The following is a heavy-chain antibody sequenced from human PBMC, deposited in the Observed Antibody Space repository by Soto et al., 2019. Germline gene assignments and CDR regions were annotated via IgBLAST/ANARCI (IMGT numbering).Heavy chain of an antibody. D-gene: IGHD2-21*02. CDR1: GGSISSGSYY. Sequence: SETLSLTCTVSGGSISSGSYYWDWIRQPPGKEPQWIASVHYTASTYYNPSLRGRVTISVDKSNNQFSLDLRSVTGADTAVYYCATLPTRIVVVTTEMPTWGQGTLVT. CDR2: VHYTAST. CDR3: ATLPTRIVVVTTEMPT. J-gene: IGHJ5*02. V-gene: IGHV4-39*07.